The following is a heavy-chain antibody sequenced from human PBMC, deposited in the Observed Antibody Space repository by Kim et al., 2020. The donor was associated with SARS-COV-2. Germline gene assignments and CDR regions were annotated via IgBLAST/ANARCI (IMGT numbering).Heavy chain of an antibody. CDR2: ISYSGST. Sequence: SETLSLTCTVSGGSISSSSYYWGWIRQPPGKGLEWIGSISYSGSTYYNPSLKSRVTISADTSKNQFSLKLSSVTAADTAVYYCASSLEWFHWFDSWGQGT. CDR1: GGSISSSSYY. V-gene: IGHV4-39*07. CDR3: ASSLEWFHWFDS. D-gene: IGHD3-3*01. J-gene: IGHJ5*01.